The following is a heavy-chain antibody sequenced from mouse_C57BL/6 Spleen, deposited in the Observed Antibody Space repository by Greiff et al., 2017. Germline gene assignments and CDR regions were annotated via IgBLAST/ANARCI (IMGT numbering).Heavy chain of an antibody. CDR1: GFTFTDYY. J-gene: IGHJ4*01. V-gene: IGHV7-3*01. CDR3: ARYSSDAMYY. D-gene: IGHD3-1*01. CDR2: IRNKANGYTS. Sequence: EVKLMESGGGLVQPGGSLSLSCAASGFTFTDYYMSWVRQPPGKALEWLGFIRNKANGYTSESSASVKGRFTISRYNSQSILYLQMDALGAEDSATYYCARYSSDAMYYWGHGPSVTFSS.